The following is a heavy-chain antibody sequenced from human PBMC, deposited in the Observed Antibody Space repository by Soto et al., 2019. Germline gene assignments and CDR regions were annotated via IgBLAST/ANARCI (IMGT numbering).Heavy chain of an antibody. CDR3: AKDPVDYDFWSCYPRFDY. D-gene: IGHD3-3*01. Sequence: EVQLLESGGGLVQPGGSLRLSCAASGFTFSSYAMSWVRQAPGKGLEWVSAISGSGGSTYYADSVKGRFTISRDNSKNTLYLQMNSLRADETAVYYCAKDPVDYDFWSCYPRFDYWGQGTLVTV. V-gene: IGHV3-23*01. J-gene: IGHJ4*02. CDR2: ISGSGGST. CDR1: GFTFSSYA.